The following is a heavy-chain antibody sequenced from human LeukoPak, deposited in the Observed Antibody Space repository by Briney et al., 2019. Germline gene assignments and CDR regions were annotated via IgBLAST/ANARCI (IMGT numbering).Heavy chain of an antibody. D-gene: IGHD3-16*01. CDR2: IYYSGST. J-gene: IGHJ3*02. V-gene: IGHV4-59*08. Sequence: TSETLSLTCTVSGGSISSYYWSWIRQPPGKGLEWIGYIYYSGSTNYNPSLKSRVTISVDTSKNQFSLKLGSVTAADTAVYYCARMVPGGDYDSFGGTPGVFNIGAKGKMVPVSS. CDR3: ARMVPGGDYDSFGGTPGVFNI. CDR1: GGSISSYY.